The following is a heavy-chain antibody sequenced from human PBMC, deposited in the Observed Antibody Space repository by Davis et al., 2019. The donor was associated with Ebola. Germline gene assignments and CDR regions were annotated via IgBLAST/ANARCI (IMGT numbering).Heavy chain of an antibody. Sequence: ASVKVSCKASGYTFTSYYMHWVRQAPGQGLEWMGIINPSGGSTSYAQKFQGRVTMTRDTSISTAYMELSRLRSDDTAVYYCARFRTTVKPFYYYGMDVWGQGTTVTVSS. CDR1: GYTFTSYY. V-gene: IGHV1-46*01. CDR2: INPSGGST. D-gene: IGHD4-17*01. CDR3: ARFRTTVKPFYYYGMDV. J-gene: IGHJ6*02.